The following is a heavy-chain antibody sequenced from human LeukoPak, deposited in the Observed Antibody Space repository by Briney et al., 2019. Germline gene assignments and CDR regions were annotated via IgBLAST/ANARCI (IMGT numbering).Heavy chain of an antibody. V-gene: IGHV3-21*01. CDR2: ISSSSGYI. Sequence: GGSLRLSCAASGFTFSIYNMNWVRQAPGKGLEWVPSISSSSGYIYYADSVKGRFTISRDNAKNSLYLQMNSLRAEDTAVYYCAKERYYDSSAYYSTYWGRGTLVTVSS. D-gene: IGHD3-22*01. J-gene: IGHJ4*02. CDR3: AKERYYDSSAYYSTY. CDR1: GFTFSIYN.